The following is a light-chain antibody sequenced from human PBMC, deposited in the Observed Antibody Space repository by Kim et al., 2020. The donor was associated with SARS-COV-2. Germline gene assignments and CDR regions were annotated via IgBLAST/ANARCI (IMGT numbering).Light chain of an antibody. J-gene: IGLJ3*02. Sequence: GQSISISCTGTSSNIGSYTYVSWHQQHPGKAPKLMIYDVNQRPSGISSRFSGSKSGSTASLTISGLQAEDEADYYCSSFTTRSTLVFGGGTQLTVL. V-gene: IGLV2-14*03. CDR2: DVN. CDR3: SSFTTRSTLV. CDR1: SSNIGSYTY.